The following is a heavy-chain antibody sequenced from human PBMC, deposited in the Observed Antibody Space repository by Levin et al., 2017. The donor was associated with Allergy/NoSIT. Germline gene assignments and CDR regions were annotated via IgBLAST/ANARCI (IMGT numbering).Heavy chain of an antibody. V-gene: IGHV3-49*03. Sequence: GGSLRLSCTASGFTFGDYAMSWFRQAPGKGLEWVGFIRSKAYGGTTEYAASVKGRFTISRDDSKSIAYLQMNSLKTEDTAVYYCTRYLDYGDYGWYFDRWGRGTLVTVSS. CDR1: GFTFGDYA. D-gene: IGHD4-17*01. CDR3: TRYLDYGDYGWYFDR. CDR2: IRSKAYGGTT. J-gene: IGHJ2*01.